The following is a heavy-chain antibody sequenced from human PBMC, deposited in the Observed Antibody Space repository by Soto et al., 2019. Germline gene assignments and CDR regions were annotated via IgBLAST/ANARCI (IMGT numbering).Heavy chain of an antibody. V-gene: IGHV1-69*02. CDR2: IIPILGIA. J-gene: IGHJ6*03. Sequence: GASVKVSCKASGGTFSSYTISWVRQAPGQGLEWMGRIIPILGIANYAQKFQGRVTITADKSTSTAYMELSSLRSEDTAVYYCARVVYYYGSGSRYYYLAVWGQGTTVTVSS. CDR3: ARVVYYYGSGSRYYYLAV. D-gene: IGHD3-10*01. CDR1: GGTFSSYT.